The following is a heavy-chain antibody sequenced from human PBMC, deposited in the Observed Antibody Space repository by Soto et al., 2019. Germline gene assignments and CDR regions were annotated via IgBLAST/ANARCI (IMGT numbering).Heavy chain of an antibody. V-gene: IGHV3-30*18. CDR1: GFTFSSYG. CDR3: AKAMVRGVIGYYYYGMDV. CDR2: ISYDGSNK. D-gene: IGHD3-10*01. Sequence: QVQLVESGGGVVQPGRSLRLSCAASGFTFSSYGMHWVRQAPGKGLEWVAVISYDGSNKYYADSVKGRFSISRDDSKNTLYLQMNSLRAEDTAVFYCAKAMVRGVIGYYYYGMDVWGQGTTVTVSS. J-gene: IGHJ6*02.